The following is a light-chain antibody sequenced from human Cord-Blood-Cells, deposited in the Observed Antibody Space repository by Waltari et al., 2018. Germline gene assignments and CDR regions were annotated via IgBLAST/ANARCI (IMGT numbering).Light chain of an antibody. CDR1: PSVLYSSNNKNY. J-gene: IGKJ4*01. CDR3: QQYYSTPLT. V-gene: IGKV4-1*01. CDR2: WAS. Sequence: IVMTQSPDSLAVSLGARDTINCKSSPSVLYSSNNKNYLAWYQQKPGQPPKLLIYWASTRESGVPDRFSGSGSGTDFTLTISSLQAEDVAVYYCQQYYSTPLTFGGGTKVEIK.